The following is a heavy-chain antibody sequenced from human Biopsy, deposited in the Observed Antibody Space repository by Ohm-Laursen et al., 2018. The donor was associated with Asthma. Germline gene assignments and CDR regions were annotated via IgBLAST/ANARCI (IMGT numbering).Heavy chain of an antibody. CDR1: GYTFTSYA. CDR3: ARTYYDFLTGQVNDAFDI. Sequence: SVKASCKASGYTFTSYAIHWVRQAPGQRLEWMGWINAGNGNTKYSQKFQGRVTITRDTSASTAYMELSSLRSEDTAVYYCARTYYDFLTGQVNDAFDIWGQGTMVTVSS. V-gene: IGHV1-3*01. J-gene: IGHJ3*02. D-gene: IGHD3-9*01. CDR2: INAGNGNT.